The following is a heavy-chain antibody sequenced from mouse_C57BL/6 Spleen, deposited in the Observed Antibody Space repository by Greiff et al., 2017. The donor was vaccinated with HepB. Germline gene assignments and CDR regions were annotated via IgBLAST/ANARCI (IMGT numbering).Heavy chain of an antibody. J-gene: IGHJ3*01. CDR3: ARRGLYDCLAY. V-gene: IGHV1-55*01. Sequence: VQLQQSGAELVKPGASVKMSCKASGYTFTSYWITWVKQRPGQGLEWIGDIYPGSGSTNYNEKFKSKATLTVDTSSSTAYMQHSSLTSEASAVYYCARRGLYDCLAYWGQGTLVTVSA. CDR2: IYPGSGST. D-gene: IGHD2-3*01. CDR1: GYTFTSYW.